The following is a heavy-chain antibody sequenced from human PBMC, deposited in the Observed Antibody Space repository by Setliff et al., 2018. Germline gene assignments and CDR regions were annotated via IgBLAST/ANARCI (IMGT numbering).Heavy chain of an antibody. D-gene: IGHD3-22*01. J-gene: IGHJ4*02. CDR3: ARGDSSGYYYILFDF. Sequence: PSETLSLTCTVSGGSISSSGYYWGWIRQPPGKGLEWIGSIYYRGSTYYNPSLKSRVTMSVDASKNQFSLKLSSVTAADTAAYYCARGDSSGYYYILFDFWGQGTLVTVSS. V-gene: IGHV4-39*07. CDR1: GGSISSSGYY. CDR2: IYYRGST.